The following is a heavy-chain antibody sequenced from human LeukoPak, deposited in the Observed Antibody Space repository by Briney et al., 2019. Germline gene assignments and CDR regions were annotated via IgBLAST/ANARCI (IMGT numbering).Heavy chain of an antibody. CDR2: IYSGGST. CDR3: AREAYSGSYSPFDI. V-gene: IGHV3-53*01. D-gene: IGHD1-26*01. Sequence: PGGSLRLSCAASGFTVSSNYMSWVRQAPGKGLEWVSVIYSGGSTYYADSVKGRFTISRDNSKNTLYLQTNSLRAEDTAVYYCAREAYSGSYSPFDIWGQGTMVTVSS. CDR1: GFTVSSNY. J-gene: IGHJ3*02.